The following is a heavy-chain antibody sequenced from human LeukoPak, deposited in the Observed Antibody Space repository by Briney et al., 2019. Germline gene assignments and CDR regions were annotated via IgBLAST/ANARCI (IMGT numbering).Heavy chain of an antibody. CDR3: ARGSTGAFDI. V-gene: IGHV4-59*01. CDR1: CGSITSFY. CDR2: THYSGST. D-gene: IGHD1-1*01. Sequence: PSGNPSPTFTVFCGSITSFYRSWIRQPPRQGLEWIGYTHYSGSTDYNPSLKSRVTISVDTSNNQFSLKLTSVAAADTAVYYCARGSTGAFDIWGQGTMVTVSS. J-gene: IGHJ3*02.